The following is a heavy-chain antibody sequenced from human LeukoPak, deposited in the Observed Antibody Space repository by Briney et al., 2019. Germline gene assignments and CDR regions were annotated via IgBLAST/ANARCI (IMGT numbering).Heavy chain of an antibody. J-gene: IGHJ5*02. D-gene: IGHD6-19*01. CDR1: GGSISSYY. CDR2: IYYSGST. Sequence: SETLSLTCTVSGGSISSYYWSWIRQPPGKGLEWIGYIYYSGSTNYHPSLKSRVTISVDTSKNQFSLKLSSVTAADTAVYYCARVGQWLVNWFDPWGQGTLVTVSS. CDR3: ARVGQWLVNWFDP. V-gene: IGHV4-59*01.